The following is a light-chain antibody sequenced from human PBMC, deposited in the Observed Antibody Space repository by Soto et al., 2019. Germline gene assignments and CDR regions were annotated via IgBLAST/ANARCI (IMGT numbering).Light chain of an antibody. V-gene: IGKV4-1*01. Sequence: DIVMTQSPDSLAVSLGERATINCKSSQSVLYSSTNKNYLAWYQQKAGQPPTLLIYWASTRESGVPDRISGSGSGTDFTLTISSLQAEDVAVYYCQQYYSSPRTFGQGTKLEIK. CDR2: WAS. CDR1: QSVLYSSTNKNY. CDR3: QQYYSSPRT. J-gene: IGKJ2*01.